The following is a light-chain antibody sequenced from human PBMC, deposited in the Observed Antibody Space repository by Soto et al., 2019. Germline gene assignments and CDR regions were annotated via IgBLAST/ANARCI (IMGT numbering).Light chain of an antibody. CDR1: QSISSY. Sequence: EIVLTQSPAILSLSPGERATLSCRVSQSISSYLAWYQQKPGQAPRLLIYDASNRATGIPARFSGSGSGTDFTLTISSLEPEDFAVYYCQQRSRWPPLTFGGGTKVEIK. V-gene: IGKV3-11*01. J-gene: IGKJ4*01. CDR2: DAS. CDR3: QQRSRWPPLT.